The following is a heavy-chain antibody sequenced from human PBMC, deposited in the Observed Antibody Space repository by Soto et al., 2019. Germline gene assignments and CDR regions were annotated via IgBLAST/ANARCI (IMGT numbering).Heavy chain of an antibody. CDR3: AREDDYVWGEFDY. D-gene: IGHD3-16*01. CDR2: ISYDGSNK. J-gene: IGHJ4*02. Sequence: GGSLRLSCAASGFTFSSYAMHWVRQAPGKGLEWVAVISYDGSNKYYADSVKGRFTISRDNSKNTLYLQMNSLRAEDTAVYYCAREDDYVWGEFDYWGQGTLVTVSS. V-gene: IGHV3-30-3*01. CDR1: GFTFSSYA.